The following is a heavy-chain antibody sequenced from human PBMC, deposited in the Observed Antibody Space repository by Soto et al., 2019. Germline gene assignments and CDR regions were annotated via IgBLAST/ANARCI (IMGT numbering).Heavy chain of an antibody. V-gene: IGHV3-48*02. J-gene: IGHJ6*02. Sequence: GGSLRLSCAASGFTFIDYNMNWVRQAPGKGLEWVSYISSRSSTIYYADSVKGRFTISRDNAKNSLYLQMNSLRDEDTAVYYCARDCGKGYGMDVWGQGTTVTVSS. CDR2: ISSRSSTI. CDR3: ARDCGKGYGMDV. CDR1: GFTFIDYN.